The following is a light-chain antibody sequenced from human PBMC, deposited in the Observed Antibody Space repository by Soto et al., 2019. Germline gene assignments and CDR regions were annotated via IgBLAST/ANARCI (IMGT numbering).Light chain of an antibody. CDR2: DVS. CDR1: SSDVGGYNY. CDR3: SSYTSSTSYV. V-gene: IGLV2-14*01. J-gene: IGLJ1*01. Sequence: QSVLTQPASVSGSPGQSITISCTGTSSDVGGYNYVSWYQRHPGKAPKLIIYDVSNRPSGVSNRFSGSKSGNTASLTISGLQAEDEADYYCSSYTSSTSYVFGPGTKVTVL.